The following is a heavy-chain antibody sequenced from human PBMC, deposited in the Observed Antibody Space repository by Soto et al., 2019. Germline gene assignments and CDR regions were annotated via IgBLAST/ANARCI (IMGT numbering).Heavy chain of an antibody. J-gene: IGHJ4*02. CDR3: ARTLYSFPLHFDN. D-gene: IGHD2-15*01. CDR2: VSDSGNT. Sequence: PSETLALTYTVSGGSITNYYWSWIRQPPGKGLEWIGFVSDSGNTNYNPSLKNRVTISVDTSKIQFSLNLSSVTAADTAVYYCARTLYSFPLHFDNWGQGTQVTVSS. V-gene: IGHV4-59*01. CDR1: GGSITNYY.